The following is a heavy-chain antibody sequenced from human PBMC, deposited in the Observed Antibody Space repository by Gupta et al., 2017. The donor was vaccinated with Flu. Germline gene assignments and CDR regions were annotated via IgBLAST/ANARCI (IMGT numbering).Heavy chain of an antibody. J-gene: IGHJ3*02. Sequence: EVQLVESGGGLVQPGGSLRLSCAASGFTFSSYEMNWVRQAPGKGLEWVSYISSSGSTIYYADSVKGRFTISRDNAKNSLYLPMNRLRAEDTAVYYCAIVSGDYYFFSAFDIWGQGTMVTVYS. CDR2: ISSSGSTI. V-gene: IGHV3-48*03. D-gene: IGHD2-21*02. CDR3: AIVSGDYYFFSAFDI. CDR1: GFTFSSYE.